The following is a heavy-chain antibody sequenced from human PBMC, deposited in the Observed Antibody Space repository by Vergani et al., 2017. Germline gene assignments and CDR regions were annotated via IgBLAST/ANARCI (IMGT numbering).Heavy chain of an antibody. J-gene: IGHJ4*02. CDR1: GFTFSSYS. CDR2: ISSSGTYI. D-gene: IGHD2-2*01. Sequence: EVQLVESGGGLVKPGGSLRLSCAASGFTFSSYSMNWVRQAPGKGLEWVSSISSSGTYIYYADSVKGRFTISRDNAKNSLYLQMNSLRAEDTAVYYCARDAGNSWDYVDYWGQGTLVTVSS. CDR3: ARDAGNSWDYVDY. V-gene: IGHV3-21*01.